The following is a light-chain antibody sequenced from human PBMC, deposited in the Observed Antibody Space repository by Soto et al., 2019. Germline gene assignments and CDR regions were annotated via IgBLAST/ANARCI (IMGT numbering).Light chain of an antibody. J-gene: IGKJ3*01. CDR2: AAS. Sequence: EILLTQSPSTLSLSPGEGVTLSCRASQSVTVNSLAWYQQKPGQAPRLLIYAASTRAAAVPDRFTGSGSGTDFALTIRRREPEDFGVYYWQQYGDSPLTSGPGTKVDIK. CDR3: QQYGDSPLT. CDR1: QSVTVNS. V-gene: IGKV3-20*01.